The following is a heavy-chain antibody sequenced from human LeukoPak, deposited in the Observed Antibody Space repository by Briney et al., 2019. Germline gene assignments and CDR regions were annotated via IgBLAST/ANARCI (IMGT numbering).Heavy chain of an antibody. Sequence: SETLSLTCTVSGGSTSSSSYYWGWIRQPPGKGLEWIGSIYYSGSTYYNPSLKSRVTISVDMSKNQFSLKLSSVTAADTAVYYCARDRTIFGVVTSPYFDYWGQGTLVTVSS. CDR3: ARDRTIFGVVTSPYFDY. V-gene: IGHV4-39*07. J-gene: IGHJ4*02. CDR2: IYYSGST. CDR1: GGSTSSSSYY. D-gene: IGHD3-3*01.